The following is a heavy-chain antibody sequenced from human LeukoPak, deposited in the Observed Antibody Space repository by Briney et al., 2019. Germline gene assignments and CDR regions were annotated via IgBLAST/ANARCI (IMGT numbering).Heavy chain of an antibody. CDR2: ISSSSSYI. J-gene: IGHJ6*04. V-gene: IGHV3-21*06. Sequence: KPGGSLRLSCAASGFTFSSYSMNWVRQAPGKGLEWVSSISSSSSYIYYADSVKGRFTISRDNAKNSLYLQMNSLRAEDTAVYYCARDRRGSGSYYMDVWGKGTTVTISS. D-gene: IGHD3-10*01. CDR1: GFTFSSYS. CDR3: ARDRRGSGSYYMDV.